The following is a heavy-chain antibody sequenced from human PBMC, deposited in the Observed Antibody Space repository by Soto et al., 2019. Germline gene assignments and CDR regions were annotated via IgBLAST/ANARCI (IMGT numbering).Heavy chain of an antibody. D-gene: IGHD1-1*01. CDR2: IIPIFGTA. J-gene: IGHJ4*02. V-gene: IGHV1-69*13. Sequence: SVKVSCKASGGTFSSYTISWVRQAPGQGLEWMGGIIPIFGTANYAQKFQGRVTITADESTSTAYMELSSLRSEDTAVYYRARVWKGTFDYWGQGTLVTVSS. CDR1: GGTFSSYT. CDR3: ARVWKGTFDY.